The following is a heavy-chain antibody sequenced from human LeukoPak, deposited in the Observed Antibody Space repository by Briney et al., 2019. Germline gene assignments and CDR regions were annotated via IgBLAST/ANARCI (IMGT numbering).Heavy chain of an antibody. D-gene: IGHD6-13*01. CDR3: ARRSSSWYRGWFDP. J-gene: IGHJ5*02. CDR1: GGSISSSSYY. V-gene: IGHV4-39*01. CDR2: IYYSGST. Sequence: SETLSLTCTVPGGSISSSSYYWGWIRQPPGKGLEWIGSIYYSGSTYYNPSLKSRVTISVDTSKNQFSLKLSSVTAADTAVYYCARRSSSWYRGWFDPWGQGTLVTVSS.